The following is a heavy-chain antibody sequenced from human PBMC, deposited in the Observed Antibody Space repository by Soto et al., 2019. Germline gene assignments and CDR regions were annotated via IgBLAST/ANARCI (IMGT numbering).Heavy chain of an antibody. J-gene: IGHJ4*02. D-gene: IGHD1-26*01. CDR2: ISPNSGGT. Sequence: QVQLVQSGAEVKKSGASVKVSCKASGYTFTGYYIHWVRQAPGQGLERMGEISPNSGGTKYAQKFQGRVTMTRDTSISTVYMELSNLSPDYTAVYYCGRGRSGDLVVFYWGQGTLVTVYS. V-gene: IGHV1-2*02. CDR1: GYTFTGYY. CDR3: GRGRSGDLVVFY.